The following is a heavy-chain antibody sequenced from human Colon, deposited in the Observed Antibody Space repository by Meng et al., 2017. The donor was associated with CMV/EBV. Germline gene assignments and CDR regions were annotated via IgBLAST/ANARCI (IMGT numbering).Heavy chain of an antibody. Sequence: GGSLRLSCAASGFTFSTYWIHWVRQAPGKGLVWVSRINSDGSSTSYADSVKGRFTISRDNAKNTLYLQMNSLRAEDTAVYYCARVRDLYGSDGMDVWGQGTTVTVSS. CDR2: INSDGSST. CDR3: ARVRDLYGSDGMDV. CDR1: GFTFSTYW. V-gene: IGHV3-74*01. D-gene: IGHD5-24*01. J-gene: IGHJ6*02.